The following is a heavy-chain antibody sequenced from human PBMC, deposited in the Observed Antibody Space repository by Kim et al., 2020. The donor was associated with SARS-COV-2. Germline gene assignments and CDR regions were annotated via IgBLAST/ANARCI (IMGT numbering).Heavy chain of an antibody. D-gene: IGHD3-10*01. CDR1: GYTFTNYD. J-gene: IGHJ5*02. V-gene: IGHV1-8*01. CDR2: MNPKNGNT. Sequence: ASVKVSCKASGYTFTNYDLNWVRQATGQGLEWMGWMNPKNGNTGYAQKFQGRVTMTRNTSINTAYMELSSLTSEDTAMYYCARITMLRGAAYNWFDPWGQGPRLPVAS. CDR3: ARITMLRGAAYNWFDP.